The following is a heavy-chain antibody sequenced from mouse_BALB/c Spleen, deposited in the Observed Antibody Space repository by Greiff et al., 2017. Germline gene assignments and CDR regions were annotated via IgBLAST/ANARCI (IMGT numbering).Heavy chain of an antibody. CDR1: GYSITSDYA. CDR3: ARWGDGYSPYGMDY. D-gene: IGHD2-3*01. Sequence: EVQLQESGPGLVKPSQSLSLTCTVTGYSITSDYAWNWIRQFPGNKLEWMGYISYSGSTSYNPSLKSRISITRDTSKNQFFLQLNSVTTEDTATYYCARWGDGYSPYGMDYWGQGTSVTVSS. V-gene: IGHV3-2*02. CDR2: ISYSGST. J-gene: IGHJ4*01.